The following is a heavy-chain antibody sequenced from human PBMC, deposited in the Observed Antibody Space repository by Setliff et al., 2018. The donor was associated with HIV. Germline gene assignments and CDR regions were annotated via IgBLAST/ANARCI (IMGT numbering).Heavy chain of an antibody. CDR1: GFSFSSYA. V-gene: IGHV3-23*01. CDR2: ITGSGEST. D-gene: IGHD2-15*01. J-gene: IGHJ6*02. CDR3: TRDSPGGNSYYYGMDV. Sequence: GGSLRLSCAASGFSFSSYAMSWVRQAPGKGLEWVSVITGSGESTYYADSVKGRFTISRDNSKNTLYLQMNSLKTEDTAVYYCTRDSPGGNSYYYGMDVWGQGTTVTVSS.